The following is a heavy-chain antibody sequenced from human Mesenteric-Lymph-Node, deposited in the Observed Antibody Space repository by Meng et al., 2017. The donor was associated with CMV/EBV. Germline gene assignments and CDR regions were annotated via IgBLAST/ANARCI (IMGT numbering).Heavy chain of an antibody. CDR1: GFTFGDYV. D-gene: IGHD1-26*01. Sequence: GESLKISCTGFGFTFGDYVMSWVRRAPGKGLEWVGFIRSKAYGGTTDYAASVKGRFTISRDDSKSIAYLQMNSLRAEDTAVYYCAREGWELPSLDYWGQGTLVTVSS. J-gene: IGHJ4*02. V-gene: IGHV3-49*04. CDR2: IRSKAYGGTT. CDR3: AREGWELPSLDY.